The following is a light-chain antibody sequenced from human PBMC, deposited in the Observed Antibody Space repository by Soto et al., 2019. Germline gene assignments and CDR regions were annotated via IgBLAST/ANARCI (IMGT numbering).Light chain of an antibody. J-gene: IGKJ5*01. Sequence: EILMAQSPATLSVAPGQRATLSCRASQSVSSRLAWFQQKPGQAPRLLIYFASTRATGVPARFSGSGSGTEFTLTISSLQSEDFAVYYCQQRSNWPITFGLGTRLEIK. V-gene: IGKV3-15*01. CDR3: QQRSNWPIT. CDR1: QSVSSR. CDR2: FAS.